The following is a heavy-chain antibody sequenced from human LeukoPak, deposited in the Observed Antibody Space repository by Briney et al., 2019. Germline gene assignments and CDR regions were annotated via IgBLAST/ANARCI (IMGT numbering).Heavy chain of an antibody. CDR1: GYTLTELS. D-gene: IGHD1-1*01. CDR3: ATQGGTGTEYYFDY. Sequence: SVKVSCKVSGYTLTELSMHWVRQAPGQGLEWMGGIIPIFGTANYAQKFQGRVTITTDESTSTAYMELSSLRSEDTAVYYCATQGGTGTEYYFDYWGQGTLVTVSS. CDR2: IIPIFGTA. J-gene: IGHJ4*02. V-gene: IGHV1-69*05.